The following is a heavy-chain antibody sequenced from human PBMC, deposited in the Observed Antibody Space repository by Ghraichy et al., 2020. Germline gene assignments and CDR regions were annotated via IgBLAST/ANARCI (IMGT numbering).Heavy chain of an antibody. CDR1: GGSISSSSYY. CDR2: IYYSGST. V-gene: IGHV4-39*01. J-gene: IGHJ4*02. CDR3: ARRGMTTVVTTHFDY. Sequence: SETLSLTCTVSGGSISSSSYYWGWIRQPPGKGLEWIGSIYYSGSTYYNPSLKSRVTISVDTSKNQFSLKLSSVTAADTAVYYCARRGMTTVVTTHFDYWGQGTLVTVSS. D-gene: IGHD4-23*01.